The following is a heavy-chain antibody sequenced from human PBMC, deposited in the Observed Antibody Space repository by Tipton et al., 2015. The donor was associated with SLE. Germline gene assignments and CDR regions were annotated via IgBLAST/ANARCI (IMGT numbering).Heavy chain of an antibody. V-gene: IGHV4-31*03. CDR1: GDSISGGGYF. CDR3: ARGDSGSWFFDY. J-gene: IGHJ4*02. D-gene: IGHD1-26*01. CDR2: IYNSRNT. Sequence: TLSLTCTVSGDSISGGGYFWTWIRQHPGKGLEWIGYIYNSRNTNYNPSLNSRVSISVDRSNNQFSLILSSVTAADTAVYYCARGDSGSWFFDYWGQGTLVTVSS.